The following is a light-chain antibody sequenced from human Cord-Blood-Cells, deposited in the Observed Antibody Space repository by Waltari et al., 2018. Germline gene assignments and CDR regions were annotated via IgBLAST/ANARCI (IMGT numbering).Light chain of an antibody. CDR3: CSYAGSYTYVV. J-gene: IGLJ2*01. V-gene: IGLV2-11*01. Sequence: QSALTQPRSVSGSPGKSVTIPCIGTSSAGGGYNYVSWYQQHPGKAPKLMIYDVSKRPSGVPDRFSGSKSGNTASLTISGLQAEDEADYYCCSYAGSYTYVVFGGGTKLTVL. CDR2: DVS. CDR1: SSAGGGYNY.